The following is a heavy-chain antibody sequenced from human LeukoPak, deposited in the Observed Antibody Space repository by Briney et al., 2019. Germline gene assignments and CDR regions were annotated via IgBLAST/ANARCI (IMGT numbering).Heavy chain of an antibody. J-gene: IGHJ4*02. CDR3: ARDSDGHTLDY. D-gene: IGHD2/OR15-2a*01. CDR2: IYSSGYT. V-gene: IGHV4-4*07. Sequence: KPSETLSLTCTVSGGSISGFYWSWIRQPAGGGLEWIGRIYSSGYTNYIPSLESRVTLSVDTSANQLSLKLTSVTAADTAMYYCARDSDGHTLDYWGQGTLITVSS. CDR1: GGSISGFY.